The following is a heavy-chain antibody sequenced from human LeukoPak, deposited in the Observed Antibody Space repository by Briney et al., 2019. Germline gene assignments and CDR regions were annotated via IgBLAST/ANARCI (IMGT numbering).Heavy chain of an antibody. V-gene: IGHV3-48*04. J-gene: IGHJ4*02. Sequence: GGSLRLSCTAYGFPFSDYSMNWVRQAPGKGLEWISYIGISSGNTKYADSVKGRFTISADNARNSLYLQMNSLRVEDTAVYYWPGDNNYAFDNWGQGTLVSVPS. CDR1: GFPFSDYS. CDR2: IGISSGNT. D-gene: IGHD1-1*01. CDR3: PGDNNYAFDN.